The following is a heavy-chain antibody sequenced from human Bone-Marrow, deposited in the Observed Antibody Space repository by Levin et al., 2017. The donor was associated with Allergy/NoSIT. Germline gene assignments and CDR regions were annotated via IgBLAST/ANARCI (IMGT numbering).Heavy chain of an antibody. CDR3: ARAEGDMPFDS. Sequence: AASVKVSCKASGYTFTTYYIHWVRQAPGQGLEWMGIINPRTNGTTDAQKFQGRVTMTSDTSTNTIYMELSSLRSEDAAVYYCARAEGDMPFDSWGRGTLVTVSS. J-gene: IGHJ4*02. CDR1: GYTFTTYY. V-gene: IGHV1-46*01. D-gene: IGHD1-26*01. CDR2: INPRTNGT.